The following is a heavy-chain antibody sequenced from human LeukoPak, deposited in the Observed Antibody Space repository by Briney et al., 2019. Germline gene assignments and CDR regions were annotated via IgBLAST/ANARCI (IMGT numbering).Heavy chain of an antibody. CDR3: TKDRSYGAFEI. V-gene: IGHV3-23*01. J-gene: IGHJ3*02. Sequence: GGSLRLSCAASGFTFTTYWMSWVRQAPGKGLEWVSGISGSGGRTYYADSVKGRFTISRDNSKNTVYLQMNSLRAEDTAVYYCTKDRSYGAFEIWGQGTMVTVSS. CDR2: ISGSGGRT. CDR1: GFTFTTYW. D-gene: IGHD3-10*01.